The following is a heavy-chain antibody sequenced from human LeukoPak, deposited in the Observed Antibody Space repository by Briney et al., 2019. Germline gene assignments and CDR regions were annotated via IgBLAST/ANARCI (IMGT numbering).Heavy chain of an antibody. CDR3: ARFYSNNNDY. Sequence: GGSLRLSCAASGSTVTSNYMSRVRQAPGKGLEWVSVIYSGGSTHYADSVKGRFTISRDNSKNTLYLQMNSLRAEDTAVYYCARFYSNNNDYWGQGTLVTVSS. D-gene: IGHD4-11*01. CDR1: GSTVTSNY. CDR2: IYSGGST. V-gene: IGHV3-66*02. J-gene: IGHJ4*02.